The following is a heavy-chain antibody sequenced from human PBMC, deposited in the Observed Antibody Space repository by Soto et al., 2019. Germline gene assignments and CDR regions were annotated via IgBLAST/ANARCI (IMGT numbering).Heavy chain of an antibody. J-gene: IGHJ6*03. CDR1: GFTVSSNY. D-gene: IGHD6-19*01. Sequence: GGSLRLSCAASGFTVSSNYMSWVRQAPGKGLEWVSVIYSGGSTYYADSVQGRITNSKHNSKNTLYLQMNSLRAEDTAVYYCARDSGQWLGDYYYYMDVWGKGTTVTVSS. V-gene: IGHV3-53*04. CDR3: ARDSGQWLGDYYYYMDV. CDR2: IYSGGST.